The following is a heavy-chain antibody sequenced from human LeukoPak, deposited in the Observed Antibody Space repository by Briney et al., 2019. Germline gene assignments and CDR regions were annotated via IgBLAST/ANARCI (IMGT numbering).Heavy chain of an antibody. CDR1: GGSIRSVSYY. V-gene: IGHV4-39*07. CDR2: IYYSGTA. Sequence: SETLSLTCSVSGGSIRSVSYYWGCIRQPPGKGLEWIGSIYYSGTAYYNPSLESRVTISMDTSKHHFSLKLSSVTGADTAVYYCARDGRYYDSSGYIRGFDYWGQGTLVTVSS. CDR3: ARDGRYYDSSGYIRGFDY. D-gene: IGHD3-22*01. J-gene: IGHJ4*02.